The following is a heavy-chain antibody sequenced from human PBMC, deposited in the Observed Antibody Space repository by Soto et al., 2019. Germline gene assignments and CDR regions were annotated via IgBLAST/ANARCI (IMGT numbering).Heavy chain of an antibody. Sequence: ASVKISCKASGYTFTSYDINWVRQATGQGLEWMGWMNPNSGNTGYAQKFQGRVTMTRNTSISTAYMELSSLRSEDTAVYYCAREGGYCSSTSCYSDYGMEVWGQGTKVTVS. D-gene: IGHD2-2*01. CDR2: MNPNSGNT. J-gene: IGHJ6*02. CDR3: AREGGYCSSTSCYSDYGMEV. V-gene: IGHV1-8*01. CDR1: GYTFTSYD.